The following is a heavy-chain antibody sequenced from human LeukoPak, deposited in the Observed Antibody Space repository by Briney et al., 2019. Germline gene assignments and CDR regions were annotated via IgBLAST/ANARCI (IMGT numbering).Heavy chain of an antibody. CDR2: MSGSGGST. Sequence: GGSLRLSCAASGFTFSSYAMSWVRQAPGKGLEWVSAMSGSGGSTYYADSVKGRFTISRDNSQKTLYLQMNSLRAEDTALHYCPKGAKWELPLDYWGQGTLVTVSS. V-gene: IGHV3-23*01. J-gene: IGHJ4*02. CDR3: PKGAKWELPLDY. D-gene: IGHD1-26*01. CDR1: GFTFSSYA.